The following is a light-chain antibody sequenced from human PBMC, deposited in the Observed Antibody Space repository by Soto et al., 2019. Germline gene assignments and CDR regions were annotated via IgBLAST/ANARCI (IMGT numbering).Light chain of an antibody. CDR2: GAS. J-gene: IGKJ5*01. Sequence: DIQMTQSPSFVSASVGDRVTITCRASQGISRWLAWYQQRPGKAPELLIYGASSLQSGATSRFSVSRSWTDSNPAISSLQPKDFVTYYYQPANCFTLTFGKGTLLEIK. CDR1: QGISRW. CDR3: QPANCFTLT. V-gene: IGKV1-12*01.